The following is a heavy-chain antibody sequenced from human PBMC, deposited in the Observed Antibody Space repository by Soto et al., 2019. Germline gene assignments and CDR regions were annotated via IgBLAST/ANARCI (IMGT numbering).Heavy chain of an antibody. CDR1: GFTFSSHW. J-gene: IGHJ6*02. Sequence: GGSLRLSCAASGFTFSSHWMHWVRQAPGKGLMWVAGIYNDGSSTYYADSVKGRFTISRDNSKNTLYLQMNSLRAEDAAVYYCAKVRDPDYDFWSRGDYYGMDVWGQGTTVTVSS. CDR3: AKVRDPDYDFWSRGDYYGMDV. CDR2: IYNDGSST. D-gene: IGHD3-3*01. V-gene: IGHV3-NL1*01.